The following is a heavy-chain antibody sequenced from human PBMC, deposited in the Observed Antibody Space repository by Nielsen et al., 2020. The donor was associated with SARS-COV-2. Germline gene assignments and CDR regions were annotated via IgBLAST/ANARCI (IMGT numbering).Heavy chain of an antibody. V-gene: IGHV3-23*01. CDR1: GGSMNFFY. J-gene: IGHJ4*02. CDR2: IGAIDGST. D-gene: IGHD4-17*01. CDR3: AKNPSRRDYGADY. Sequence: ETLSLTCSISGGSMNFFYWSWIRQAPGKGLEWVSSIGAIDGSTNYAESLRGRFTISRDNSKNTLYLQINSLRAEDTAMYYCAKNPSRRDYGADYWGQGTLVTVSS.